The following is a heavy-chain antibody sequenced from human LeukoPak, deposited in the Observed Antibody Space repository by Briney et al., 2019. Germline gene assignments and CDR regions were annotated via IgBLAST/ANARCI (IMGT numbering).Heavy chain of an antibody. D-gene: IGHD3-10*01. J-gene: IGHJ4*02. CDR3: AKDQAAAVLLLLPGLFDY. CDR1: GGSFSGYY. V-gene: IGHV3-7*01. Sequence: ETLSLTCAVYGGSFSGYYWSWIRQPPGKGLEWVANIKQDGSEKYYVDSVKGRFTISRDNSKNTLYLQMNSLRAEDTAVYYCAKDQAAAVLLLLPGLFDYWGQGTLVTVSS. CDR2: IKQDGSEK.